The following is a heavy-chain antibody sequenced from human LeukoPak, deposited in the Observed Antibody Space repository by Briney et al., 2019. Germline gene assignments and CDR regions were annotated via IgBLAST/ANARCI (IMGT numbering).Heavy chain of an antibody. J-gene: IGHJ4*02. V-gene: IGHV3-48*04. D-gene: IGHD1-26*01. Sequence: GGSLRLSCAASGFTFSSYSMNWVRQAPGKGLEWVSDISSSSSTIYYADSVKGRFTVSRDNAKNSLYLQMNSLRAEDTAVYYCARDGGATYSYWGQGTLVTVSS. CDR3: ARDGGATYSY. CDR1: GFTFSSYS. CDR2: ISSSSSTI.